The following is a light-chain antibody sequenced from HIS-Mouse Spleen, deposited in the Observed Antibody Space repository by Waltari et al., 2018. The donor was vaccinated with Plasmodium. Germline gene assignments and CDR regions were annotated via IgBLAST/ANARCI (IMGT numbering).Light chain of an antibody. V-gene: IGLV2-23*01. CDR1: SSDVGSYNL. CDR3: CSYAGSRMV. Sequence: QSALTQPASVSGSPGQSITISCTGTSSDVGSYNLVSWYQQHPGKAPKLMIYEGSKRPEGVSNRFSGCKSGNTASLTISGLQAEDEADYYCCSYAGSRMVFGGGTKLTVL. CDR2: EGS. J-gene: IGLJ2*01.